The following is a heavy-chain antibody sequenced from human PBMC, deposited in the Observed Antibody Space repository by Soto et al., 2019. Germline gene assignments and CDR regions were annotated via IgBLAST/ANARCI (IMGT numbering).Heavy chain of an antibody. CDR2: IWNDGSNK. CDR1: GFTFSSYG. CDR3: ARNAGMDV. J-gene: IGHJ6*02. Sequence: QVQLVESGGGVVQPGRSLRLSCAASGFTFSSYGMHWVRQAPGEGLEWVAVIWNDGSNKFYADSVKGRFTISRDNSKNTLYLQMNSLRAEDTAVYYCARNAGMDVWGQGTTVTVSS. V-gene: IGHV3-33*01.